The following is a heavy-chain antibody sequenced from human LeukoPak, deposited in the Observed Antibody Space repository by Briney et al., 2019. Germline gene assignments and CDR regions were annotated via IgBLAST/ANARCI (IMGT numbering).Heavy chain of an antibody. CDR1: GFTFSSYS. Sequence: GGSLRLSCAASGFTFSSYSMNWVRQAPGKGLEWVSSISSSSSYIYYADSVKGRFTISRDNAKNSPYLQMNSLRAEDTAVYYCASDYDSSGYFGYWGQGTLVTVSS. V-gene: IGHV3-21*01. CDR3: ASDYDSSGYFGY. J-gene: IGHJ4*02. D-gene: IGHD3-22*01. CDR2: ISSSSSYI.